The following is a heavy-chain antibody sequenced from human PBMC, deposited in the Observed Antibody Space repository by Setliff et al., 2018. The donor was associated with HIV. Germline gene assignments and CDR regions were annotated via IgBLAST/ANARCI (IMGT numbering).Heavy chain of an antibody. CDR3: ARGPTTVTNYYYYYMDV. CDR2: ISSKRTSI. V-gene: IGHV3-48*01. D-gene: IGHD4-17*01. J-gene: IGHJ6*03. Sequence: PGGSLRLSCETSGFTFGDFCMNWVRQAPGKGLEWISYISSKRTSIYYADSVKGRFTISRDNDRNSLYLQMNGLRAEDTAVYYCARGPTTVTNYYYYYMDVWGKGTKVTVSS. CDR1: GFTFGDFC.